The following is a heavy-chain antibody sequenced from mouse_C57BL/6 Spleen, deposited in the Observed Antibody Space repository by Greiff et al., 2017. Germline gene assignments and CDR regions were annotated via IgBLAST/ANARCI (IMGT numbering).Heavy chain of an antibody. CDR1: GYTFTSYW. J-gene: IGHJ2*01. D-gene: IGHD2-4*01. CDR2: IYPSDSET. V-gene: IGHV1-61*01. Sequence: VQLQQPGAELVRPGSSVQLSCKASGYTFTSYWMDWVKQRPGQGLEWIGNIYPSDSETHYNQKFKDKATLTVDKSSSTAYMQLSSLTSEDSAVYYCAREDDYGYYFDYWGQGTTLTVSS. CDR3: AREDDYGYYFDY.